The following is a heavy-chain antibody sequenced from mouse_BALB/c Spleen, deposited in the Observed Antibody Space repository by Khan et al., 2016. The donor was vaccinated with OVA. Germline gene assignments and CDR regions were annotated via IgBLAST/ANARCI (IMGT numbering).Heavy chain of an antibody. Sequence: QVQLKQSGPGLVAPSQTLSITCTVSGLSLSHYGVHWVRQPPGKGLEWLGVIWAGGSTNHNSALMSRLIISKADSTSQVFLKMNMLQTDDTAMYYCARAFYSGAWFAYWGQGTLVTISA. CDR3: ARAFYSGAWFAY. D-gene: IGHD1-1*01. CDR1: GLSLSHYG. J-gene: IGHJ3*01. V-gene: IGHV2-9*02. CDR2: IWAGGST.